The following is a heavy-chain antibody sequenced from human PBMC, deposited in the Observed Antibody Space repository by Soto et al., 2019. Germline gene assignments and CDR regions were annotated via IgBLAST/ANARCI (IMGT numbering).Heavy chain of an antibody. CDR3: ATYYDSSGPTFDN. Sequence: PSETLSLTCTVSGGPINTGDYYWSWVRQPPGKGLEWIGYVYYSGTTYENPSLKSRISMSVDTSKNQFSLNLYSVTAADTAVYDCATYYDSSGPTFDNWGQGTRGSVPQ. V-gene: IGHV4-30-4*01. D-gene: IGHD3-22*01. J-gene: IGHJ4*02. CDR1: GGPINTGDYY. CDR2: VYYSGTT.